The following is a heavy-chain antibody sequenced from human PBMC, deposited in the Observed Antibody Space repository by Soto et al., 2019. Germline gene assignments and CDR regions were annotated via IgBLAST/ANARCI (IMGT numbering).Heavy chain of an antibody. Sequence: GGSLRLSCAASGFTFSSYGMHWVRQAPGKGLEWVAIIWYDGSNKDYAESVKGRFTISRDNSKNTLYLQMNSLRAEDTAVYYCAKPGGGSGSYYNQNFDYWGQGTPVTVSS. J-gene: IGHJ4*02. CDR3: AKPGGGSGSYYNQNFDY. D-gene: IGHD3-10*01. CDR1: GFTFSSYG. V-gene: IGHV3-33*06. CDR2: IWYDGSNK.